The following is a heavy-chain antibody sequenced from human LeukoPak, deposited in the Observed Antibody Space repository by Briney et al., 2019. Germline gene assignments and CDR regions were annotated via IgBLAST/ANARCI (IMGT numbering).Heavy chain of an antibody. Sequence: PRGSLRLSCAASGFTFSSYAMSWVRQAPGKGLEWVSAISGSGGSTYYADSVKGRFTISRDNSKNTLYLQMNSLRAEDTAVYYCAKEGDIEYYYGSGNLDYWGQGTLVTVSS. CDR3: AKEGDIEYYYGSGNLDY. J-gene: IGHJ4*02. V-gene: IGHV3-23*01. CDR2: ISGSGGST. CDR1: GFTFSSYA. D-gene: IGHD3-10*01.